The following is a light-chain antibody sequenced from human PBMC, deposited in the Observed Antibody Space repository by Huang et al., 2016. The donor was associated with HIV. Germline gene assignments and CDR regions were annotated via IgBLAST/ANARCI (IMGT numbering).Light chain of an antibody. Sequence: EIVLTQSPVTLSLSPGDRATLSCRASQSIGTYLAWYQQKSGQAPRLLIYEVSNRAAGVPARFSASGSETDFTLTIASLDPDDFAIYHCQQRSKWPPTFGGGTKVEMK. CDR3: QQRSKWPPT. J-gene: IGKJ4*01. CDR1: QSIGTY. V-gene: IGKV3-11*01. CDR2: EVS.